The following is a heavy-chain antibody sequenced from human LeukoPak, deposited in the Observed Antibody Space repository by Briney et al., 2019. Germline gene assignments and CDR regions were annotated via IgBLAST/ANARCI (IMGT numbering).Heavy chain of an antibody. CDR2: INHSGST. CDR3: ARLFRGYYYDSSGYSSN. D-gene: IGHD3-22*01. J-gene: IGHJ4*02. V-gene: IGHV4-34*01. Sequence: SETLSLTCAVYGGSFSGYYWSWIRQPPGKGLEWIGEINHSGSTNYNPSLKSRVTISVDTSKNQFSLKLSSVTAADTAVYYCARLFRGYYYDSSGYSSNWGQGTLVTVSS. CDR1: GGSFSGYY.